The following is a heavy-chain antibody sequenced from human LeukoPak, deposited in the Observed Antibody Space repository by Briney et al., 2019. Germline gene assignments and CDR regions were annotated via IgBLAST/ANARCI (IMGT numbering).Heavy chain of an antibody. V-gene: IGHV3-30-3*01. CDR2: ISDDGSNT. Sequence: PGGSLRLSCAASGFTFSGYAMHWVRQAPGKGLEWVTVISDDGSNTYYADSVKGRFTISRDNSKNTLYLQLNSLRAEDTALYYCARDLVNYGMDVWGQGTTVTVSS. D-gene: IGHD3-10*01. CDR1: GFTFSGYA. CDR3: ARDLVNYGMDV. J-gene: IGHJ6*02.